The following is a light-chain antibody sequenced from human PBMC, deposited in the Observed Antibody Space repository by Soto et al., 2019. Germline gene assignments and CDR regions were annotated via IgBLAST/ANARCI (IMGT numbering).Light chain of an antibody. J-gene: IGLJ3*02. V-gene: IGLV1-44*01. CDR2: NKN. CDR1: RSNIGSHP. CDR3: SAWDDSLNGPV. Sequence: QSVLTQPPSASGTPGQRVTVSCSGSRSNIGSHPVHWYQQLPGTAPKLLIFNKNLQPSGVPDRFSGSKSGTSASLAISGLQSEDEAHYYCSAWDDSLNGPVFGGGTKVTVL.